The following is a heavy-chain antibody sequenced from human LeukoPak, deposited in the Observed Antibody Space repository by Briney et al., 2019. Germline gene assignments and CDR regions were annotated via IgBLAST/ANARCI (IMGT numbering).Heavy chain of an antibody. CDR3: ARGGQSKYDSSGYLNYFDY. J-gene: IGHJ4*02. V-gene: IGHV3-64*01. CDR1: GFTFSSYV. CDR2: ISSNGGST. Sequence: PGGSLRLSCAASGFTFSSYVMYWVRQAPGKGLEYVSSISSNGGSTYYANAVKGRFTITRDNSKHTLYLQIASLRAEDMAVYYCARGGQSKYDSSGYLNYFDYWGQGTLVTVSS. D-gene: IGHD3-22*01.